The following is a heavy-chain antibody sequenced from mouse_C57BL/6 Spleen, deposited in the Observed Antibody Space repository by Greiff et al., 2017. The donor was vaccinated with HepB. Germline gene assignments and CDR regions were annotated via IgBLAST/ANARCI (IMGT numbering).Heavy chain of an antibody. V-gene: IGHV1-50*01. CDR3: ARSAFLDY. Sequence: VQLQQPGAELVKPGASVKLSCKASGYTFTSYWMQWVKQRPGQGLEWIGEIDPSDSYTNYNQKFKGKATLTVDTSSSTAYMQLSSLTSEDSAVYYCARSAFLDYWGQGTTRTVSS. J-gene: IGHJ2*01. CDR2: IDPSDSYT. CDR1: GYTFTSYW.